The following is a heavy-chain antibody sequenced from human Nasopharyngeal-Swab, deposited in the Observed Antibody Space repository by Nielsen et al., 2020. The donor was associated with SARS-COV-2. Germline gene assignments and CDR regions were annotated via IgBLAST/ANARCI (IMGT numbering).Heavy chain of an antibody. CDR3: AKIQGYYYGMDV. Sequence: SLRLSCAASGFTFDDYAMHWVRQAPGKGLEWVSGISWNSGSRGYADSVKGRFTISRDNAKNIMYLQMNSLRAEDTALYYCAKIQGYYYGMDVWGQGTTVTVSS. CDR2: ISWNSGSR. V-gene: IGHV3-9*01. CDR1: GFTFDDYA. J-gene: IGHJ6*02.